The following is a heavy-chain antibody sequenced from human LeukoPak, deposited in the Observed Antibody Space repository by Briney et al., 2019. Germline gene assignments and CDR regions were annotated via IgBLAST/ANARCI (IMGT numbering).Heavy chain of an antibody. CDR3: ARDPSADSSGYFDY. Sequence: GSSVKVSCKASGGTFSSYAISWVRQAPGQGLEWMGGIIPIFGTASYAQKFQGRVTITADESTSTAYMELSSLRSEDTAVYYCARDPSADSSGYFDYWGQGTLVTVSS. D-gene: IGHD3-22*01. J-gene: IGHJ4*02. CDR1: GGTFSSYA. V-gene: IGHV1-69*01. CDR2: IIPIFGTA.